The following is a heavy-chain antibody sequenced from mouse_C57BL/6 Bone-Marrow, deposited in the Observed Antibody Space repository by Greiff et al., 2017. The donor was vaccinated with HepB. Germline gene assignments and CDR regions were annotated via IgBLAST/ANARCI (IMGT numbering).Heavy chain of an antibody. CDR3: AREGNYGNYGFAY. CDR1: GYTFTDYY. J-gene: IGHJ3*01. D-gene: IGHD2-1*01. CDR2: INPYNGGT. V-gene: IGHV1-19*01. Sequence: EVQGVESGPVLVKPGASVKMSCKASGYTFTDYYMNWVKQSHGKSLEWIGDINPYNGGTSYNQKFKGKATLTVDKSSSTAYMELNSLTSEDSAVYYCAREGNYGNYGFAYWGQGTLVTVSA.